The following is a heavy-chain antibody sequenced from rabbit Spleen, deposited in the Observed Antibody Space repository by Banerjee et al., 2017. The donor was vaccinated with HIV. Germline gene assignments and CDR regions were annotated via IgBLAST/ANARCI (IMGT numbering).Heavy chain of an antibody. CDR2: IDPVFGST. CDR3: ATNAAVISYLTL. Sequence: QSLEESGGDLVKPGASLTLTCIASGFSFSSSDWIYWVRQAPGKGLEWIGYIDPVFGSTWYASWVNGRFTISRSTSLNTVDLKLTNLTAADTATYFCATNAAVISYLTLWGPGTLVHRL. D-gene: IGHD8-1*01. J-gene: IGHJ4*01. V-gene: IGHV1S43*01. CDR1: GFSFSSSDW.